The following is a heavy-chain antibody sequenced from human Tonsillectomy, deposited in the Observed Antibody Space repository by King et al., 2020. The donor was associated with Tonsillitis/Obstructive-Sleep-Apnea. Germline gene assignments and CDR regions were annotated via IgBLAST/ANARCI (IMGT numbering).Heavy chain of an antibody. CDR1: GFTFDVYA. V-gene: IGHV3-9*01. D-gene: IGHD2/OR15-2a*01. J-gene: IGHJ1*01. CDR2: ISWNSGNI. Sequence: VQLVESGGGLVQPGRSLSLSCAGSGFTFDVYAIHWVRHAPGKGLEWVSGISWNSGNIVYAVSVRGRFTISRDNAKKSLYLQMNSLRAEDTALYYCAKDSSRVEYPLLSGYFPHGGMGSLLSV. CDR3: AKDSSRVEYPLLSGYFPH.